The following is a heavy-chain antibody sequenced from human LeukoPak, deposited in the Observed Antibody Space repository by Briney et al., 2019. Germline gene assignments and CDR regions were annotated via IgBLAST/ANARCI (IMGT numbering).Heavy chain of an antibody. CDR2: MIPIFGTA. V-gene: IGHV1-69*05. D-gene: IGHD5-24*01. Sequence: GSSVKVSCXASGGTFSSYAISWVRQAPGQGLVWMGRMIPIFGTANYAQKFQGRVTITTDESTSTAYMELSSLRSEDTAVYYCARGAERATIEDEPNDYFDYWGQGTLVTVSS. J-gene: IGHJ4*02. CDR1: GGTFSSYA. CDR3: ARGAERATIEDEPNDYFDY.